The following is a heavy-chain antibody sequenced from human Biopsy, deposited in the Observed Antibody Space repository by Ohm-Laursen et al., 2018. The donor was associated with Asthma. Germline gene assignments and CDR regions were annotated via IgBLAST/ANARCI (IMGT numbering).Heavy chain of an antibody. CDR3: ARCQVGYSSGWSLLLKKIYYSGMDV. J-gene: IGHJ6*02. CDR1: GYSLTDLS. D-gene: IGHD6-19*01. CDR2: IMTAFGTT. V-gene: IGHV1-69*01. Sequence: SSVKVSCKISGYSLTDLSMHWVRQAPGQGLEWLGGIMTAFGTTNYAQKFQGRVTITADESTSTAYMEVTSLRSEDTAIYYCARCQVGYSSGWSLLLKKIYYSGMDVWGQGTAVTVSS.